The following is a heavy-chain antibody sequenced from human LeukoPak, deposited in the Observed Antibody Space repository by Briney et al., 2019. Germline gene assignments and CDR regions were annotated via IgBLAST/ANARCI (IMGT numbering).Heavy chain of an antibody. CDR3: ARQYGGKPLDY. V-gene: IGHV3-30*03. J-gene: IGHJ4*02. Sequence: PGGSLRLSCAASGFTFSIYGMHWVRQAPGKGLEWVAVISYDGSNKYYADSVKGRFTISRDNSKNTLYLQMNSLRAEDTAVYYCARQYGGKPLDYWGQGTLVTVSS. D-gene: IGHD4-23*01. CDR1: GFTFSIYG. CDR2: ISYDGSNK.